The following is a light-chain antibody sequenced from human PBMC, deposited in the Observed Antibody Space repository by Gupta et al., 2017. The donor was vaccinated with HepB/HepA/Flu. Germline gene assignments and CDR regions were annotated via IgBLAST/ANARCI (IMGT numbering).Light chain of an antibody. CDR3: QQDDSTPLT. V-gene: IGKV4-1*01. CDR2: WAS. Sequence: DIVMTQSPDSLSVSLGERATINCKSSQSRLYSSNNKNYFGWYQQKPGQPPKLLFSWASTRESGIPDRFSGSGSGTDFTLTIISLQAEDVAVYYCQQDDSTPLTFGGGTKVEIK. J-gene: IGKJ4*01. CDR1: QSRLYSSNNKNY.